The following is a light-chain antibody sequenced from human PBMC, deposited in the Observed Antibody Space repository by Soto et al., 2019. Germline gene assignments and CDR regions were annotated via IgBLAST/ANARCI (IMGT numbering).Light chain of an antibody. CDR3: QQYTNTNNPWM. CDR2: DAS. J-gene: IGKJ1*01. V-gene: IGKV1-5*01. Sequence: DIQMTQSPSTLSGSVGDRVTITCRASQTISTWMAWYQQKPGKAPKPLVYDASTLQSGVASRFSGSGSGTEFTLIINGLQPDDSATYYCQQYTNTNNPWMFGQGTKVDIK. CDR1: QTISTW.